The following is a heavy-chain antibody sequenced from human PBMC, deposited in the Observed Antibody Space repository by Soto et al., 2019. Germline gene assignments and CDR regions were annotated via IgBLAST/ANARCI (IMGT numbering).Heavy chain of an antibody. CDR3: ARAVYSPPDCGGDCYYLDY. V-gene: IGHV4-30-2*01. J-gene: IGHJ4*02. D-gene: IGHD2-21*02. CDR2: IYHSGST. CDR1: GGSISSGGYS. Sequence: TLSLTCAVSGGSISSGGYSWSWIRPPPGKGLEWIGYIYHSGSTYYNPSLKSRVTISVDRSKNQFSLKLSSVTAADTAVYYCARAVYSPPDCGGDCYYLDYWGQRPLVTVS.